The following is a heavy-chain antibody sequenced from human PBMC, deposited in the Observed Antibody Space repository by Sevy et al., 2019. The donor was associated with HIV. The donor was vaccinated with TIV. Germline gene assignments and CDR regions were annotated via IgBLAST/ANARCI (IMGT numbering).Heavy chain of an antibody. CDR1: GFTFSKYS. J-gene: IGHJ4*02. CDR3: AREGCTKPHDY. CDR2: LSFGCGEV. V-gene: IGHV3-23*01. Sequence: GGSLRLSCAASGFTFSKYSMSWVRQPPGKGLEWVSTLSFGCGEVNYADSVKGRFTIARDNSKSSVYLQMNNLRPEDTAVYYCAREGCTKPHDYWGQGTLVTVSS. D-gene: IGHD2-8*01.